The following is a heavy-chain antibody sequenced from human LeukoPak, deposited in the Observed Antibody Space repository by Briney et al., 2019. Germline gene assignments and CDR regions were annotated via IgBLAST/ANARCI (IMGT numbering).Heavy chain of an antibody. CDR2: IAYTNTI. D-gene: IGHD4-17*01. CDR1: GFSFSSYS. Sequence: GGSLRLSCTASGFSFSSYSMNWVRQAPGRGLEWVAYIAYTNTIHYADSVRGRFAISRDNAKNSLYLQLNSLRAEDTAVYYCAREGPYGDYFDYWGQGTLVTVSS. CDR3: AREGPYGDYFDY. V-gene: IGHV3-48*01. J-gene: IGHJ4*02.